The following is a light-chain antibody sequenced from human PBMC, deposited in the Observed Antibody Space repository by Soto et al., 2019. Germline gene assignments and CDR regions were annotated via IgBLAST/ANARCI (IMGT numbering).Light chain of an antibody. J-gene: IGKJ4*01. CDR2: GAS. V-gene: IGKV1-12*01. CDR3: QRTSAFPRT. CDR1: RDISNS. Sequence: DIQMTQSPSSVSASVGDRLTITCRASRDISNSLAWYQQTPGKAPKLLLRGASSLHRGVPSRFSGGGAGTEFTLTISSLQSEDFATYYCQRTSAFPRTFGEGTKVDVK.